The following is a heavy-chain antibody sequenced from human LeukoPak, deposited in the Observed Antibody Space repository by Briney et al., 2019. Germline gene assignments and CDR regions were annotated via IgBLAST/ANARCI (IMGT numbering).Heavy chain of an antibody. Sequence: GGSLRLSCAAPGFTFSGSALHWVRQASGKGLEWVGRIRSTANGYATAYAASVKGRFTISRDDSKNTAYLQMDSLKTEDTAVYYCTGNYYGSGSYADFDYWGQGTLVTVSS. D-gene: IGHD3-10*01. CDR2: IRSTANGYAT. V-gene: IGHV3-73*01. CDR3: TGNYYGSGSYADFDY. J-gene: IGHJ4*02. CDR1: GFTFSGSA.